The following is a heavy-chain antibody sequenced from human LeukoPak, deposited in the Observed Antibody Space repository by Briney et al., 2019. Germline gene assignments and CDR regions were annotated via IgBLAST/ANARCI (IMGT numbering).Heavy chain of an antibody. CDR3: ARDFSRFLGSGWFDP. V-gene: IGHV3-74*01. D-gene: IGHD3-3*01. J-gene: IGHJ5*02. Sequence: GGSLRLSCAASGFTFSSYWMSWVRQAPGKGLVWVSRINSDGSSTSYADSVKGRFTISRDNAKNTLYLQMNSLRAEDTAVYYCARDFSRFLGSGWFDPWGQGTLVTVSS. CDR2: INSDGSST. CDR1: GFTFSSYW.